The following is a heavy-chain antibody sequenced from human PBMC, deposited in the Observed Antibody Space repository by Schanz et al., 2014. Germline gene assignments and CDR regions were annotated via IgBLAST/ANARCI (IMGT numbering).Heavy chain of an antibody. Sequence: PGGSLRLSCAASGFSFSDYYMSWIRQAPGKGLEWISFINTGSNYINYADSVKGRFTISRDNFKGALYLQMSSLRAEDTAVYYCARDHTTESYYAAGPPIDYWGQGTLLTVSS. V-gene: IGHV3-11*05. CDR3: ARDHTTESYYAAGPPIDY. D-gene: IGHD1-26*01. CDR1: GFSFSDYY. CDR2: INTGSNYI. J-gene: IGHJ4*02.